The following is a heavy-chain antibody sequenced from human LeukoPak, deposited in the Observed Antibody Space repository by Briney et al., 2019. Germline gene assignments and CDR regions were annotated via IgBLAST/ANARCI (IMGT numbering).Heavy chain of an antibody. J-gene: IGHJ4*02. Sequence: GGSLRLSCAASGFTFSSYSMNWVRQAPGKGLEWVSSISSSSSYIYYADSVKGRFTISRDNAKDSLYLQMNSLRAEDTAVYYCARDRETYCGGDCYFDFWGQGTLVTVSS. V-gene: IGHV3-21*03. D-gene: IGHD2-21*02. CDR1: GFTFSSYS. CDR3: ARDRETYCGGDCYFDF. CDR2: ISSSSSYI.